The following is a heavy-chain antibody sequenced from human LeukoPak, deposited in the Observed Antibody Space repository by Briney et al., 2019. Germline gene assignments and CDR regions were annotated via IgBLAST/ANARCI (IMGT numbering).Heavy chain of an antibody. CDR1: GFTVSSNY. CDR3: ARVDYGDYGFDY. J-gene: IGHJ4*02. Sequence: PGGSLRLSCAASGFTVSSNYMSWVRQAPGKGLEWVSVIYSGGSTYYADSVKGRFTISRDSSKNTLYLQMNSLRAEDTAVYYCARVDYGDYGFDYWGQGTLVTVSS. D-gene: IGHD4-17*01. V-gene: IGHV3-66*01. CDR2: IYSGGST.